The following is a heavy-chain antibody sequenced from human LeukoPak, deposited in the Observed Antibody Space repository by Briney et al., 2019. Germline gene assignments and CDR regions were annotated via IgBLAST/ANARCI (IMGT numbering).Heavy chain of an antibody. Sequence: NASQTLSLTCTVSGASIRSYCWSWIRQPPGKGLEWNGYIYYSWSTNYNPSLKSRVTISVDTSKNQFSLNLSSVTAADTAVYYCARVLPYSSGWGVDYWGQGTLVTVSS. CDR2: IYYSWST. CDR3: ARVLPYSSGWGVDY. V-gene: IGHV4-59*01. J-gene: IGHJ4*02. CDR1: GASIRSYC. D-gene: IGHD6-19*01.